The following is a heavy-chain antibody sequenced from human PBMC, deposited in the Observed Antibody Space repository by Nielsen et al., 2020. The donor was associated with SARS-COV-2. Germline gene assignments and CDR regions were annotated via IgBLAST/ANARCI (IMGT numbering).Heavy chain of an antibody. CDR3: ARGGFAAALAFDI. D-gene: IGHD6-13*01. Sequence: GESLKISCAASGFTFSSYAMHWVRQAPGKGLEWVAVISYDGGNKYYADSVKGRFTISRDNSKNTLYLQMNSLRAEDTAVYYCARGGFAAALAFDIWGQGTMVTVSS. CDR2: ISYDGGNK. V-gene: IGHV3-30-3*01. J-gene: IGHJ3*02. CDR1: GFTFSSYA.